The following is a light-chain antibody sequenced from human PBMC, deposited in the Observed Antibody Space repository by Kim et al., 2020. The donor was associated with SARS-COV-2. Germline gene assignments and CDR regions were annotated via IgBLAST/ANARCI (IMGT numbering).Light chain of an antibody. Sequence: SPGERATLSGKASQNIYPTSLAWYQPKPGQAPRLLIYGTSNRATGVPDRFSGSGSGTDFTLTVNRLEPEDFAVYYCQQYGGSPLYTFGQGTKLEI. CDR2: GTS. J-gene: IGKJ2*01. CDR3: QQYGGSPLYT. CDR1: QNIYPTS. V-gene: IGKV3-20*01.